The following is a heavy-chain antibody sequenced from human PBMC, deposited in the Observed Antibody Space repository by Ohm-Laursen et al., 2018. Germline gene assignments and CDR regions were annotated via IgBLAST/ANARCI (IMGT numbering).Heavy chain of an antibody. CDR2: TDSDGSGT. CDR1: GFTFWGYW. V-gene: IGHV3-74*01. D-gene: IGHD6-25*01. CDR3: ARAFASSDYYGLDV. Sequence: SLRLSCTASGFTFWGYWMHWVRQAPGKGLVWVSRTDSDGSGTRYADSVKGRFTIARDNAKNTLFLQMNSLRAEDTAVYYCARAFASSDYYGLDVWGQGTTVTVSS. J-gene: IGHJ6*02.